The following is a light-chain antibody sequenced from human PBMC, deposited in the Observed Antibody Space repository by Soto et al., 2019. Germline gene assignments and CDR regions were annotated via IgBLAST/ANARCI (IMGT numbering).Light chain of an antibody. J-gene: IGLJ1*01. CDR2: DVS. V-gene: IGLV2-14*01. CDR1: SSDVGGYKY. Sequence: QSVLTQPASVSGSPGQSITISCTGTSSDVGGYKYVSWYQQNPGKAPKLMIYDVSNRPAGVSNRFSGSKSGNTASLTISGRQAEDEADYYCSSYTSSSTLDVFGTGTKLTVL. CDR3: SSYTSSSTLDV.